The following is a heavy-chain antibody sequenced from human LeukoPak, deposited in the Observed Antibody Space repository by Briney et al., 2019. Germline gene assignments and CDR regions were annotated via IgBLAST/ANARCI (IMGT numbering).Heavy chain of an antibody. J-gene: IGHJ4*02. D-gene: IGHD1-26*01. V-gene: IGHV1-69*04. CDR2: IIPILGIA. Sequence: SVKVSCKASGGTFSSYTISWVRQAPGQGLEWMGRIIPILGIANYAQKFQGRVTVTADKSTSTAYMELSSLRSEDTAVYYCARDRSGSYYFLDYWGQGTLVTVSS. CDR3: ARDRSGSYYFLDY. CDR1: GGTFSSYT.